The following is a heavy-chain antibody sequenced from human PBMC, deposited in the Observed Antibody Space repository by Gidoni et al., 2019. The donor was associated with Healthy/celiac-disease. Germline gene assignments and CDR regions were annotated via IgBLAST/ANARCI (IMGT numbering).Heavy chain of an antibody. Sequence: QVQLVESGGGVVQPGRSLRLSCAASGFTFSSYGMHWVRQAPGKGLEWVAVISYDGSNKYYADSVKGRFTISRDNSKNTLYLQMNSLRAEDTAVYYCATGLEYWGQGTLVTVSS. CDR3: ATGLEY. J-gene: IGHJ4*02. D-gene: IGHD1-1*01. CDR1: GFTFSSYG. CDR2: ISYDGSNK. V-gene: IGHV3-30*03.